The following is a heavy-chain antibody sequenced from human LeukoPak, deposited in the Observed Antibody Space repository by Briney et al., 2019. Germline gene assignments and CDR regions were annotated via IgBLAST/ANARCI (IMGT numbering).Heavy chain of an antibody. D-gene: IGHD1-1*01. J-gene: IGHJ5*02. CDR3: ARGGTASFDP. CDR1: GLTVSSNY. CDR2: INNDGTGT. Sequence: PGGSLRLSCAASGLTVSSNYMSWVRQAPGKGLEWVSRINNDGTGTTYADSVKGRFTISRDNAKNTLYLQMNSLRAEDTAVYYCARGGTASFDPWGQGTLVTVSS. V-gene: IGHV3-74*01.